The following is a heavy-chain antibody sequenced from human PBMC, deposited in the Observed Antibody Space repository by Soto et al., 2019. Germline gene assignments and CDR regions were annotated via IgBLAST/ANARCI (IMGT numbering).Heavy chain of an antibody. Sequence: QVQLVQSGAEVKKPGASVKVSCKASGYTFTSYGISWVRQAPGQGLEWMGWISAYNGNTNYSQKLQGRVTMTTDTCANTTNMVLRRLSSESTAVYYCAKTYYVILTGYFTFDPWGQGPLVTVSS. D-gene: IGHD3-9*01. CDR3: AKTYYVILTGYFTFDP. V-gene: IGHV1-18*01. CDR2: ISAYNGNT. J-gene: IGHJ5*02. CDR1: GYTFTSYG.